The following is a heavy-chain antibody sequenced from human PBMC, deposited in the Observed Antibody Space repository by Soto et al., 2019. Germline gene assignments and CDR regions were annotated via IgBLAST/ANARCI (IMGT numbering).Heavy chain of an antibody. V-gene: IGHV4-59*01. CDR2: IYYSGST. J-gene: IGHJ5*02. Sequence: SSETLSLTCTVSGGSISSYYWSWIRQPPGKGLEWIGYIYYSGSTNYNPSLKSRVTISVDTSKNQFSLKLSSVTAADTAVYYCARDRYYEHWFDPWGQGTLVTVSS. D-gene: IGHD3-22*01. CDR3: ARDRYYEHWFDP. CDR1: GGSISSYY.